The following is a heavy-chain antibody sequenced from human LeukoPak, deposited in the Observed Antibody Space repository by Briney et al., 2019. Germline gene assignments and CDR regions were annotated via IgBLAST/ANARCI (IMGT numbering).Heavy chain of an antibody. CDR3: VKITSSSGGDY. CDR1: GFSFSSYV. CDR2: ISDGGDNT. Sequence: GGSLRLSCAASGFSFSSYVMSWVRQAPGKGLEWVSTISDGGDNTYYADSVKGRFTISRDNSKNTLYLQMSSLRAEDTAVYYCVKITSSSGGDYWGQGTLVTVSS. D-gene: IGHD6-19*01. J-gene: IGHJ4*02. V-gene: IGHV3-23*01.